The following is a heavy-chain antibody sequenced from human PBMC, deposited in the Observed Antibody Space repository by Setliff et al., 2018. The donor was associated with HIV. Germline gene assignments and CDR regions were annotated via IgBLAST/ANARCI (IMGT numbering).Heavy chain of an antibody. V-gene: IGHV4-34*01. Sequence: KPSETLSLTCAVYGGSFSGYYWSWIRQPPGKGLEWIGEVTHSGRTNYNPSLESRVTTSVDTSKKQFSLRLTSVTAADTAVYYCARGVRDNSGWSSYYFDYWGQGTLVTV. CDR1: GGSFSGYY. J-gene: IGHJ4*02. D-gene: IGHD6-19*01. CDR2: VTHSGRT. CDR3: ARGVRDNSGWSSYYFDY.